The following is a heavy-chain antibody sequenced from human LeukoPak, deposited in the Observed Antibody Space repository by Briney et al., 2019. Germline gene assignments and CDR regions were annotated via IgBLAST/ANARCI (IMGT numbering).Heavy chain of an antibody. J-gene: IGHJ6*02. D-gene: IGHD6-19*01. CDR2: LYYGGDTNYNPGST. CDR3: ARHSGSAGWNVMYV. V-gene: IGHV4-59*08. Sequence: PAETLSLTRTVPGGSLRRYYRRWIPQPPGKGLEGSGYLYYGGDTNYNPGSTNYDPSLRSRDTITVNTSKNQFSLKLSAMTAADRAVHYCARHSGSAGWNVMYVWGQGTTVTVSS. CDR1: GGSLRRYY.